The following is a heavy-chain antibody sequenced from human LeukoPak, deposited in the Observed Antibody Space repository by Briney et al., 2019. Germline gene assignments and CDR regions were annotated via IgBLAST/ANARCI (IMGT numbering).Heavy chain of an antibody. J-gene: IGHJ6*02. CDR2: ISGSGGST. CDR3: AAHEYYYYYGMDV. Sequence: GLSLTLSCAASGFTFSSYTMSCFRQAPGNGLEWVSAISGSGGSTYYADSVKGRFTISRDNSKNTLYLQMNSLRAEDTAVYYCAAHEYYYYYGMDVWGQGTTVTLSS. V-gene: IGHV3-23*01. CDR1: GFTFSSYT.